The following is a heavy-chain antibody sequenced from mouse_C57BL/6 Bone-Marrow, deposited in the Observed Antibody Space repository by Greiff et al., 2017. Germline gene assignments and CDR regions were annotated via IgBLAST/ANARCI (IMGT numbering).Heavy chain of an antibody. V-gene: IGHV5-9*01. CDR2: ISGGGGNT. CDR3: SRQVTTVLATKYFDV. J-gene: IGHJ1*03. Sequence: EVQLQESGGGLVKPGGSLKLSCAASGFTFSSYTMSWVRQTPEQRLQWVAAISGGGGNTYYPDSVKGRFTISRDNDKNIRYLQMSSLRSEDTALXYCSRQVTTVLATKYFDVWGTGTTVTVSS. CDR1: GFTFSSYT. D-gene: IGHD1-1*01.